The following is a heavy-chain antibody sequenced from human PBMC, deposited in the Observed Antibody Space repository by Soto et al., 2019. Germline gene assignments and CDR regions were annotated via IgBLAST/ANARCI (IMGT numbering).Heavy chain of an antibody. J-gene: IGHJ4*02. Sequence: SGPTLVNPTQTLTLTCTCSGFSLSTTAVGVGWVRQPPGQALEWLALTYWNDDKRYSPSLESRLTITKDTSKNQVVLTMTNMDPVDTATYYCARYNYYDSAWDYWGQGTLVTVYS. CDR2: TYWNDDK. V-gene: IGHV2-5*01. D-gene: IGHD3-22*01. CDR3: ARYNYYDSAWDY. CDR1: GFSLSTTAVG.